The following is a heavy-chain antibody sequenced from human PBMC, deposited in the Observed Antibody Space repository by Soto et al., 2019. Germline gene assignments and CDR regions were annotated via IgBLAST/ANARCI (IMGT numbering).Heavy chain of an antibody. CDR3: AGGKGTNSGAYYYYGMDV. V-gene: IGHV3-30-3*01. CDR1: GFTFSSYA. CDR2: ISYDGNNK. D-gene: IGHD1-7*01. J-gene: IGHJ6*02. Sequence: PGGSLRLSCAASGFTFSSYAMRWVRQAPGKGLEWVAVISYDGNNKYYAESVKGRFTISRDNSMNTLYLQMSSLRPEDTAVYYCAGGKGTNSGAYYYYGMDVWGQGTTVTVSS.